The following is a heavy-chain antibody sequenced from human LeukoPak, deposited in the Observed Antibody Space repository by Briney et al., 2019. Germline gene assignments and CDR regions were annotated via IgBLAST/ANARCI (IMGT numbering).Heavy chain of an antibody. CDR1: GGSISSSSYY. V-gene: IGHV4-39*07. J-gene: IGHJ5*02. CDR2: IYYSGST. D-gene: IGHD3-10*01. CDR3: ARGSSARRHWFDP. Sequence: SETLSLTCTVSGGSISSSSYYWGWIRQPPGKGLEWIGSIYYSGSTYYNPSLKSRVTISVDTSKNQFSLKLSPVTAADTAVYYCARGSSARRHWFDPWGQGTLVTVSS.